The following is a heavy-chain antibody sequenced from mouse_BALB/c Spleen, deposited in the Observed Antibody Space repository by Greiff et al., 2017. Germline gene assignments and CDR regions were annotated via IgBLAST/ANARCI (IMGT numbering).Heavy chain of an antibody. D-gene: IGHD2-3*01. V-gene: IGHV4-1*02. J-gene: IGHJ4*01. CDR3: AREGGYYNHYAMDY. CDR1: GFDFSRYW. CDR2: INPDSSTI. Sequence: EVQGVESGGGLVQPGGSLKLSCAASGFDFSRYWMSWVRQAPGKGLEWIGEINPDSSTINYTPSLKDKFIISRDNAKNTLYLQMSKVRSEDTALYYCAREGGYYNHYAMDYWGQGTSVTVSS.